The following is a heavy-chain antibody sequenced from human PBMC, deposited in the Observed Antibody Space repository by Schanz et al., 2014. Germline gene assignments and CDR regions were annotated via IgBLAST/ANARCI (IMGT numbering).Heavy chain of an antibody. D-gene: IGHD2-2*01. V-gene: IGHV3-48*04. CDR2: ISSSGTTI. J-gene: IGHJ4*02. CDR1: GFAFSSYS. CDR3: AKDSTHIDIVLVPTAIDY. Sequence: VQLLQFGGGLVQPGGSLRLSCTASGFAFSSYSMNWVRQAPGKGLEWVSYISSSGTTIYYADSVKGRFTISRDNAKNSLYLQMNSLRAEDTAVYYCAKDSTHIDIVLVPTAIDYWGQGTLVTVSS.